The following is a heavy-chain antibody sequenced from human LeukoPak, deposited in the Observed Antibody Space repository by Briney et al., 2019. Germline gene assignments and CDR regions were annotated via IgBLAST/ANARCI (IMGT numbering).Heavy chain of an antibody. Sequence: ASVKVSCKASGYTFTGYYLHWVRQPPGQGLEWMGWINANHGGANYAQQFQGRVTMTRDTSLSTAYMELSRLRSDDAAVYYCARHRDFDSTGYYYPLFDYWGQGTLVTVSS. CDR3: ARHRDFDSTGYYYPLFDY. J-gene: IGHJ4*02. D-gene: IGHD3-22*01. CDR1: GYTFTGYY. CDR2: INANHGGA. V-gene: IGHV1-2*02.